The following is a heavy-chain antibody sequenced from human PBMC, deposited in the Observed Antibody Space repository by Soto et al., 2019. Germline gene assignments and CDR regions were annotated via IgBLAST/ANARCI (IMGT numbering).Heavy chain of an antibody. CDR3: ARDGSDYTTMITLLDF. CDR2: IIPIFGTA. D-gene: IGHD5-18*01. CDR1: GGTFSSYA. Sequence: SVKVSCKASGGTFSSYAISWVRQAPGQGLEWMGGIIPIFGTANYAQKFQDRVTITADESTSTAYMELSSLRSEDTAVYYCARDGSDYTTMITLLDFCGQGTMVTVYS. J-gene: IGHJ4*02. V-gene: IGHV1-69*13.